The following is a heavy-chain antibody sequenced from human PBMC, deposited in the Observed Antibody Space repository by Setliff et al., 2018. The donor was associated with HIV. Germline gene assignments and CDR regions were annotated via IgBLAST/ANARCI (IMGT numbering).Heavy chain of an antibody. V-gene: IGHV3-30*02. CDR1: GITFSDFG. J-gene: IGHJ6*03. Sequence: PGGSLRLSCEVSGITFSDFGMYWVRQAPGKGPEWVAMIRHDGSYGYYTESVKDRFTVSRDNSKNTVFLQMNSLRREDTGVYYCAKGRWPVNVAVKYYYMDVWGRGTTVTVSS. CDR3: AKGRWPVNVAVKYYYMDV. D-gene: IGHD2-21*01. CDR2: IRHDGSYG.